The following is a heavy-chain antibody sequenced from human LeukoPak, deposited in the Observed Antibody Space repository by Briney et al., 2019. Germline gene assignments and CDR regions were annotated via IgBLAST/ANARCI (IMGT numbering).Heavy chain of an antibody. Sequence: SETLSLTCTVSGGSISSSSYYWGWIRQPPGKGLEWIGTMYYSGSTYYNPSLKSRVTISADTSKNQFSLKVSSVTAADTAVYYCARLPSSGWLRYYFDYWGQGTLVTVSS. D-gene: IGHD6-19*01. CDR1: GGSISSSSYY. V-gene: IGHV4-39*01. CDR3: ARLPSSGWLRYYFDY. CDR2: MYYSGST. J-gene: IGHJ4*02.